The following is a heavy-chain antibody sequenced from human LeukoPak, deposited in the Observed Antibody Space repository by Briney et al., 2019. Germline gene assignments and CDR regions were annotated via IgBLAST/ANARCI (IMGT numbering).Heavy chain of an antibody. Sequence: SQTLSLTCTVSGGSISSGYYYWSWIRQPAGKGLEWIGRIYTSGSTNYNPSLKSRVTISVDTSKNQFSLKLSSVTAADTAVYYCARGLGIAAAGYDDAFDIWGQGTMVTVSS. CDR1: GGSISSGYYY. D-gene: IGHD6-13*01. J-gene: IGHJ3*02. V-gene: IGHV4-61*02. CDR2: IYTSGST. CDR3: ARGLGIAAAGYDDAFDI.